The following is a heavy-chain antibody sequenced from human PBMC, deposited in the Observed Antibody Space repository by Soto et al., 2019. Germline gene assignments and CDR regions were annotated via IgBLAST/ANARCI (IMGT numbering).Heavy chain of an antibody. Sequence: EVQLLESGGGLVQPGGSLRLSCAASGFTFSSSAMTWVRQAPGKGLEWVSAISGSGSSTYYTDSVKGRFTISRDNSKNTLYLQMHSLRAEDTAVYYCAQLGDIVVLTAALDYWGQGTLVTVSS. J-gene: IGHJ4*02. V-gene: IGHV3-23*01. CDR1: GFTFSSSA. CDR3: AQLGDIVVLTAALDY. CDR2: ISGSGSST. D-gene: IGHD2-15*01.